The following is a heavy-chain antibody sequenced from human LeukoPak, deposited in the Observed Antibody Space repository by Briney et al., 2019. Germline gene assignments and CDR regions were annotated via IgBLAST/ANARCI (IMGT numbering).Heavy chain of an antibody. Sequence: PGGSLRLSCAASGFTFSSYAMSWVRQAPGKGLDWVSAISGSGGSTYYADSVKGRFTISRDNSKNTLYLQMNSLRAEDTAVYYFAKGTYRGDYLNDYWGQGTLVTVSS. V-gene: IGHV3-23*01. D-gene: IGHD3-10*01. J-gene: IGHJ4*02. CDR3: AKGTYRGDYLNDY. CDR2: ISGSGGST. CDR1: GFTFSSYA.